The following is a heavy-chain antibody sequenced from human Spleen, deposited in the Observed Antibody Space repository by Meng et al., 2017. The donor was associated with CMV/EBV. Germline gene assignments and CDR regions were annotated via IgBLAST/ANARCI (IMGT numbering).Heavy chain of an antibody. CDR3: ARGADYAFDI. CDR2: IYYTGYT. V-gene: IGHV4-59*01. Sequence: GSLRLSCTVSGGSIGNSYYSWIRQPPGKGLEWIGYIYYTGYTSYSPSLKSRVTISVDTSKKQFSLKLSSVTAADTAVYYCARGADYAFDIWGQGTMVTVSS. D-gene: IGHD4-11*01. CDR1: GGSIGNSY. J-gene: IGHJ3*02.